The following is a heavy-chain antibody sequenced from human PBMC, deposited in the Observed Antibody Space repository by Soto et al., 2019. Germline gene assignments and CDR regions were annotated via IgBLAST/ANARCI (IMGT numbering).Heavy chain of an antibody. Sequence: SQTLSLTCTVSGGSISSSSYYWGWIRQPPGKGLEWIGSIYYSGSTYYNPSLKSRVTISVDTSKNQFSLKLSSVTAADTAVYYCARGYGDYYYYYMDVWGKGTTVTVSS. CDR2: IYYSGST. D-gene: IGHD4-17*01. CDR1: GGSISSSSYY. CDR3: ARGYGDYYYYYMDV. V-gene: IGHV4-39*01. J-gene: IGHJ6*03.